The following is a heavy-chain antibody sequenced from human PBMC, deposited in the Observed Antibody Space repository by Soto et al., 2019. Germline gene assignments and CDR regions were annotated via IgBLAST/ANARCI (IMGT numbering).Heavy chain of an antibody. V-gene: IGHV4-39*01. Sequence: ASETLSLTCTVSGGSISSSSYYWGWIRQPPGKGLEWIGSIYYSGSTYYNPSLKSRVSVSVDTSKNQFSLKVSGVSAADTAVYYCATSQKGYNWNYFDHWGQGALVTVSS. D-gene: IGHD1-20*01. CDR3: ATSQKGYNWNYFDH. CDR1: GGSISSSSYY. J-gene: IGHJ4*02. CDR2: IYYSGST.